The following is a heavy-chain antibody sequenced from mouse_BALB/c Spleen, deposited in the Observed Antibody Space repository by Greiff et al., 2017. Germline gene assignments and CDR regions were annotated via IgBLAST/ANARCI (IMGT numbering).Heavy chain of an antibody. V-gene: IGHV5-6-3*01. Sequence: EVKVEESGGGLVQPGGSLKLSCAASGFTFSSYGMSWVRQTPDKRLELVATINSNGGSTYYPDSVKGRFTISRDNAKNTLYLQMSSLKSEDTAMYYCARDPDYYGSTWFAYWGQGTLVTVSA. CDR1: GFTFSSYG. CDR3: ARDPDYYGSTWFAY. CDR2: INSNGGST. D-gene: IGHD1-1*01. J-gene: IGHJ3*01.